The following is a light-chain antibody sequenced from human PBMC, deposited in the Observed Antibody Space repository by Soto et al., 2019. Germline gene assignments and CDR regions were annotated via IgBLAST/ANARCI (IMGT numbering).Light chain of an antibody. CDR2: STN. J-gene: IGLJ3*02. CDR3: MLHFAVTQM. CDR1: TGEVTSSYY. V-gene: IGLV7-43*01. Sequence: QAVVTQEPSLTVSPGGTVTLTCASSTGEVTSSYYPNWLQQKPGQAPRALIYSTNNRHSWVPARFSGSLLGGRAALTLSGVQPEDEAEYFCMLHFAVTQMFGGGTKVTVL.